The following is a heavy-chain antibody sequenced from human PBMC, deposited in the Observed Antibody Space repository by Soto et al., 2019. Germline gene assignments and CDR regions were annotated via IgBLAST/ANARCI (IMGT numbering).Heavy chain of an antibody. CDR3: ARGYTYGMDV. Sequence: EVQLVESGGGLVQPGGSLRLSCAASGLTVSSNYMSWVRQAPGKGLEWVSVIYSGGSTYYADSVKGRCTISRDNSRNTLYLQMSSLRAEDSAVEYCARGYTYGMDVWGQGTTVTVSS. CDR2: IYSGGST. J-gene: IGHJ6*02. D-gene: IGHD2-2*02. V-gene: IGHV3-66*01. CDR1: GLTVSSNY.